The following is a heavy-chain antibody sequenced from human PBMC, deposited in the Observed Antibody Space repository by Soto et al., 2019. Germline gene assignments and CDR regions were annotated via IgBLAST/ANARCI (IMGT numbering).Heavy chain of an antibody. CDR1: GYTFSSYG. V-gene: IGHV1-18*01. D-gene: IGHD1-7*01. CDR3: ARDRKYNWNYNWFDP. Sequence: QVQLVQSGAEVKKPGASVKVSCKASGYTFSSYGISWLRQAPGQGLEWMGWISTYNGKTNYGQKLQGRVTMTTNTSTSTAYMEVRSLRSDDTAVYYCARDRKYNWNYNWFDPWGQGTLVTVSS. J-gene: IGHJ5*02. CDR2: ISTYNGKT.